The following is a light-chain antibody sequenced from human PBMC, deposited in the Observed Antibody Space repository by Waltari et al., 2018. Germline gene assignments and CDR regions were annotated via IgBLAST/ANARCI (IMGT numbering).Light chain of an antibody. CDR1: QSLSKY. J-gene: IGKJ1*01. CDR3: QQSSATPWT. V-gene: IGKV1-39*01. CDR2: AAS. Sequence: DIQMTQSPSSLSASVGDRVTITCRASQSLSKYLNWYQQRPGRAPNLLIYAASTLESGVPSRFSGSGSGTDFTLTISSLQLEDFATYYCQQSSATPWTFGQGTKIEIK.